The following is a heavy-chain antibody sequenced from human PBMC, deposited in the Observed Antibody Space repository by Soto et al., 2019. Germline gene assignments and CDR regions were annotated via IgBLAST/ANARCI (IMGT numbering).Heavy chain of an antibody. CDR2: ITYNGKTA. V-gene: IGHV3-48*02. CDR1: GFIFSSYS. J-gene: IGHJ4*02. D-gene: IGHD6-13*01. Sequence: AQLVESGGGLVQLGGSLRLSCAASGFIFSSYSMNWVRQAPGKGLEWISYITYNGKTAYYADSVKGRFTVSRDNAKNSLYLQMNSLSDEDTAVYICASNAASGSDYWGQGTLVTVSS. CDR3: ASNAASGSDY.